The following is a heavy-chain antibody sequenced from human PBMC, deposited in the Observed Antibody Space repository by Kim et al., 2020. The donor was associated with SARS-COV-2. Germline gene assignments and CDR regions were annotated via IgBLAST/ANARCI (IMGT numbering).Heavy chain of an antibody. CDR3: ARGRRDQLVRTALSPRMDV. CDR2: INRIGST. CDR1: GGSFSAYY. D-gene: IGHD2-2*01. J-gene: IGHJ6*02. V-gene: IGHV4-34*01. Sequence: SETLSLTCAVYGGSFSAYYWSWMRQPPGKGLEWIGEINRIGSTNYNPSHKSRVAMSVDRSKNQFSLKITSVSVADTAVYYCARGRRDQLVRTALSPRMDVWGQGTTVTVSS.